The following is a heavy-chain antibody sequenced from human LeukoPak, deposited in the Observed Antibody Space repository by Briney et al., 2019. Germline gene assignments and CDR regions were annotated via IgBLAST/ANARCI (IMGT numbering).Heavy chain of an antibody. CDR3: ARAGLGAAAGD. D-gene: IGHD6-13*01. V-gene: IGHV3-48*03. CDR2: ISSSGSTI. CDR1: GFTFSSYE. J-gene: IGHJ4*02. Sequence: GGSLRLSCAASGFTFSSYEMNWVRQAPGKGLEWVSYISSSGSTIYYADSVKGRFTISRDNAKNSLYLQMNSLRAEDTAVYYCARAGLGAAAGDWGQGTLVTVSS.